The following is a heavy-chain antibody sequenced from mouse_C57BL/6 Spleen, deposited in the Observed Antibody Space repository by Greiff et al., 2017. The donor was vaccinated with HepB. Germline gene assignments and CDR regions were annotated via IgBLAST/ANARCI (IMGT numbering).Heavy chain of an antibody. CDR3: ARWVDYYGSSFHFDY. D-gene: IGHD1-1*01. J-gene: IGHJ2*01. V-gene: IGHV1-64*01. Sequence: QVQLQQPGAELVKPGASVKLSCKASGYTFTSYWMHWVKQRPGQGLEWIGMIHPNSGSTNYNEKFKSKATLTVDKSSSTAYMQLSSLTSEDSAVYYCARWVDYYGSSFHFDYWGQGTTLTVSS. CDR1: GYTFTSYW. CDR2: IHPNSGST.